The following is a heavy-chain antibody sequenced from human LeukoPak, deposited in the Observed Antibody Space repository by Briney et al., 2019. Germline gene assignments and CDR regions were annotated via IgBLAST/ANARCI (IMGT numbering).Heavy chain of an antibody. CDR1: GFTVSSNY. D-gene: IGHD1-26*01. CDR2: IYSDGSA. V-gene: IGHV3-53*01. Sequence: GGSLRLSCAASGFTVSSNYMSWVPQVPVKGLEWVSIIYSDGSAYYPDSVKGRFTISRDNSRNTLYLQMSSLRAEDTAMYYRARTIVGASVYDAFDIWGQGTMVTVSS. CDR3: ARTIVGASVYDAFDI. J-gene: IGHJ3*02.